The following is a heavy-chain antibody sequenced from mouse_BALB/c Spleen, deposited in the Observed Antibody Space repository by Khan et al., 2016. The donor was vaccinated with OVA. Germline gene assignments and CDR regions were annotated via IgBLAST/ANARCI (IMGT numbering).Heavy chain of an antibody. CDR2: INTYTGEP. CDR3: ARGSCWNFTI. V-gene: IGHV9-3-1*01. D-gene: IGHD1-1*01. Sequence: QIQLVQSGPELKKPGETVKISCKASGYSFTNYGMNWVKQAPGKGLKWMGWINTYTGEPTYADDFKGRFAFSLETSASTAYLQIDNLKNEDTASYYCARGSCWNFTIWVKETTVTVSS. CDR1: GYSFTNYG. J-gene: IGHJ1*03.